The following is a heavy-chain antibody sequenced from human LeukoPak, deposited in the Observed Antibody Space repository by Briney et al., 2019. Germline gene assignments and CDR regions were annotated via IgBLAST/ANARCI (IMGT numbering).Heavy chain of an antibody. CDR2: ISYDGSNK. V-gene: IGHV3-30*18. CDR1: GFTFSSYG. D-gene: IGHD5-24*01. J-gene: IGHJ4*02. Sequence: GGSLRLSCAASGFTFSSYGMHWVRQAPGKGLEWVAVISYDGSNKYYADSVKGRFTISRDNSKNTLYLQMNSLRAEDTAVYYCAKDQGWLPFYFDYWGQGTLVTVSS. CDR3: AKDQGWLPFYFDY.